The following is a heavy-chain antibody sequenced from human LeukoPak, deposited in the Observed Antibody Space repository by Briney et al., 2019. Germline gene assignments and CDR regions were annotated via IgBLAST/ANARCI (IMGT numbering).Heavy chain of an antibody. J-gene: IGHJ3*02. CDR1: GGSISSYY. CDR2: IYYSGST. Sequence: PSETLSLTCTVSGGSISSYYWSWIRQPPGKGLEWIGYIYYSGSTNYNPSLKSRVTISVDTSKHQFSLKLSSVTAADTAVYYCARGYDFWSGYEAFDIWGQGTMVTVSS. V-gene: IGHV4-59*01. D-gene: IGHD3-3*01. CDR3: ARGYDFWSGYEAFDI.